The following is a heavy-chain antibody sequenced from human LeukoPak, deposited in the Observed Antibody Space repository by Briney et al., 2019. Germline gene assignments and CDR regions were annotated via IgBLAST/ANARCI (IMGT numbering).Heavy chain of an antibody. V-gene: IGHV4-34*01. D-gene: IGHD2-2*01. J-gene: IGHJ5*02. CDR2: INHSGST. Sequence: SETLSLTCAVYGGSFSGYYWSWIRQPPGKGLEWIGEINHSGSTNYNPSLKSRVTISVDTSKNQFSLKLSSVTAADTAVYYCARSGVVVTPFGPWGQGTLVTVSS. CDR1: GGSFSGYY. CDR3: ARSGVVVTPFGP.